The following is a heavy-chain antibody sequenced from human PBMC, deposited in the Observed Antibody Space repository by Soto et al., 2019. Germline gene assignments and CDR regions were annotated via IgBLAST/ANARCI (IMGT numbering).Heavy chain of an antibody. J-gene: IGHJ4*02. V-gene: IGHV3-23*01. Sequence: AGSLRLSCAASGFTFIIYAMTWFRQAPGKGLEWVSAIIVSGGSTYYADSVKGRFTISRDNSKNTLYLQMNSLRAEDTAVYYCAKDRSIAVAAETFDYWGQGTLVTVSS. CDR3: AKDRSIAVAAETFDY. CDR1: GFTFIIYA. D-gene: IGHD6-19*01. CDR2: IIVSGGST.